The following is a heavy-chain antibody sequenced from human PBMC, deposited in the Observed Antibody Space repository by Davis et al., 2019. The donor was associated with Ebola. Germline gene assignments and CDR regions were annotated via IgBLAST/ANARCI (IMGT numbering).Heavy chain of an antibody. J-gene: IGHJ3*02. CDR1: GGSIGSTTYY. CDR2: IHYGGST. D-gene: IGHD3-22*01. Sequence: SETLSLTCTVSGGSIGSTTYYWGWIRQPPGKGLEWIGSIHYGGSTYYTPSLKSRVIISVDTSRKQFSLNLSSVTAADTAVYYCARLGITMIVVVIYAFDIWGQGTMVTVSS. CDR3: ARLGITMIVVVIYAFDI. V-gene: IGHV4-39*01.